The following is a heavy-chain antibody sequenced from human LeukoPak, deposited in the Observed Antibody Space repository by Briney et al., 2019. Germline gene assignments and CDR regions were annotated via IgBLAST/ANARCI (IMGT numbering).Heavy chain of an antibody. V-gene: IGHV3-9*01. D-gene: IGHD1-20*01. CDR2: ISWNSGSI. Sequence: GRSLRLSCAASGFTFDDYAMHWVRQAPGKGLEWVSGISWNSGSIGYADSVKGRFTISRDNSKNTLYLQMNSLRAEDTAVYYCAKDPSGNWKTDYWGQGTLVTVSS. CDR3: AKDPSGNWKTDY. J-gene: IGHJ4*02. CDR1: GFTFDDYA.